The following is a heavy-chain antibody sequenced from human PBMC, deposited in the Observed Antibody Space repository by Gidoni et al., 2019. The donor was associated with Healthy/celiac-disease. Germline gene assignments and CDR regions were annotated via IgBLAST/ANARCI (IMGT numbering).Heavy chain of an antibody. Sequence: QVQLVQSGADVKKPWASVKVSCKASVYTFPSYSMHWVRQAPGQRLEWMGWINAGNGNTKYSQKFQGRVTITRDTSESTAYMELSSLRSEDTAVYYCARDDRYSSGWGYFDYWGQGTLVTVSS. CDR2: INAGNGNT. D-gene: IGHD6-19*01. CDR1: VYTFPSYS. J-gene: IGHJ4*02. V-gene: IGHV1-3*01. CDR3: ARDDRYSSGWGYFDY.